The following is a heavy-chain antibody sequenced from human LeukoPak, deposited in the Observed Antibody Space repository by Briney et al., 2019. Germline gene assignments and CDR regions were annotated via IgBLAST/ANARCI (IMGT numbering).Heavy chain of an antibody. V-gene: IGHV3-30*18. CDR1: GFTFSSYG. Sequence: PGGSLRLSCAASGFTFSSYGMHWVRQAPGKGLEWVAVISYDGSNKYYADSVKGRFTISRDNSKNTLYLQMNSLRAEDTAVYYCVKAMLNVADNGMDVWGQGTTVTVSS. J-gene: IGHJ6*02. CDR2: ISYDGSNK. CDR3: VKAMLNVADNGMDV. D-gene: IGHD6-19*01.